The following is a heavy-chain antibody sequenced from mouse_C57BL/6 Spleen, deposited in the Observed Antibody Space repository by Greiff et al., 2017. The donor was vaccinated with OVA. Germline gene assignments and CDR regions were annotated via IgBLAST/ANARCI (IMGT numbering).Heavy chain of an antibody. Sequence: QVQLKESGAELVRPGTSVKMSCKASGYTFTNYWIGWAKQRPGHGLEWIGDIYPGGGYTNYNEKFKGKATLTADKSSSTAYMQFSSLTSEDSAIYYCARLGDGYYLYAMDYWGQGTSVTVSS. CDR1: GYTFTNYW. CDR2: IYPGGGYT. V-gene: IGHV1-63*01. J-gene: IGHJ4*01. D-gene: IGHD2-3*01. CDR3: ARLGDGYYLYAMDY.